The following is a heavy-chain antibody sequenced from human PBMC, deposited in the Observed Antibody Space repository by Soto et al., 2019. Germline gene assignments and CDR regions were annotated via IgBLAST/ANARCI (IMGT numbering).Heavy chain of an antibody. CDR3: ARVGYSNYGPGGYYYGMDV. CDR1: GGSISSYY. J-gene: IGHJ6*01. D-gene: IGHD4-4*01. V-gene: IGHV4-59*12. CDR2: IYYSGST. Sequence: SETLSLTCTVSGGSISSYYWSWIGQPPGKGLEWIGYIYYSGSTNYNPSLKSRVTISVDTSKNQFSLKLSSVTAADTAVYYCARVGYSNYGPGGYYYGMDVWGQGTTVTVSS.